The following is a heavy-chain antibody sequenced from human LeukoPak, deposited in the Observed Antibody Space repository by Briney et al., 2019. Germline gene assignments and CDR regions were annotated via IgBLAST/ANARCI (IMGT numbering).Heavy chain of an antibody. D-gene: IGHD2-2*01. CDR1: GFTFDDYG. J-gene: IGHJ4*02. Sequence: GGSLRLSCAASGFTFDDYGMSWVRQAPGKGLEWVSGINWNGDSTGYADSVKGRFTISRDSAKNSLSLQMNSLRAEDTALYYCARAGFLITSTFRHWGQGTLVTVSS. CDR2: INWNGDST. V-gene: IGHV3-20*04. CDR3: ARAGFLITSTFRH.